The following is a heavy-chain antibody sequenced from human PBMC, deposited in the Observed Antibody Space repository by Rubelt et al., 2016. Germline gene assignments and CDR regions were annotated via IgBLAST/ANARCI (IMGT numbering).Heavy chain of an antibody. V-gene: IGHV5-51*01. CDR3: ARLLQLWPFDY. Sequence: EVQLVQSGAEVKKPGESLKISCKGSGYSFTSYWIGWVRQMPGKGLEWMGIIYPGDSDTRSSPCCQAQVTISADRSISTAYRQWSSRKASDTAMCYCARLLQLWPFDYWGQGTLVTVSS. CDR2: IYPGDSDT. CDR1: GYSFTSYW. D-gene: IGHD5-18*01. J-gene: IGHJ4*02.